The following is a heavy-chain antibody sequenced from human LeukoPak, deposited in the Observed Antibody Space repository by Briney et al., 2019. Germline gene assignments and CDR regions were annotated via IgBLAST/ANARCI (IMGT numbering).Heavy chain of an antibody. Sequence: SETLSLTCTVSGVSISSYYWSWLRQPPGKGLEWIGYIYYSGSTNYNPSLKSRVTISVDTSKNQFSLKLSSVTAADTAVYYCASYSGSYFFDYWGQGTLVTVSS. CDR1: GVSISSYY. D-gene: IGHD1-26*01. V-gene: IGHV4-59*01. J-gene: IGHJ4*02. CDR3: ASYSGSYFFDY. CDR2: IYYSGST.